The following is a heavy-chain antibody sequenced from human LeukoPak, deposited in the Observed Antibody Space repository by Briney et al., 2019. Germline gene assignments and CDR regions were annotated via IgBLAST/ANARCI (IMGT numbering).Heavy chain of an antibody. Sequence: GGSLRLSCAASGFAFSSYWMSWVRQAPGKGLEWVANIKEDGSEKYYVDSVKGRFIISRDNAEKSLCLQMNSLRVEDTAVYYCARDIYTNSSGGIDYWAQGTLVTVSS. V-gene: IGHV3-7*01. CDR1: GFAFSSYW. J-gene: IGHJ4*02. D-gene: IGHD2-8*01. CDR2: IKEDGSEK. CDR3: ARDIYTNSSGGIDY.